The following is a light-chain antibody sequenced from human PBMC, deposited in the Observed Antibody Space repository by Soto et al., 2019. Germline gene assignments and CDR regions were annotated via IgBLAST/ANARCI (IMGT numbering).Light chain of an antibody. CDR2: AVT. J-gene: IGLJ3*02. Sequence: QSALTQPASVSASPGQSITISCTGTNSDVGKFDYVSWYQHHPGKAPKLVISAVTRRSSGVSDRFSGSKSGNTATLTISGLQAEDGADYYCASYTDTTTQVFGGGTKVTVL. CDR1: NSDVGKFDY. CDR3: ASYTDTTTQV. V-gene: IGLV2-14*01.